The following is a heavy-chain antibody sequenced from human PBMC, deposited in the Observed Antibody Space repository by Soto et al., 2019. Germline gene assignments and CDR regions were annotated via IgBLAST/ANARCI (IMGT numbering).Heavy chain of an antibody. CDR2: IIPIFGTA. CDR1: GGTFSSYA. CDR3: AREVASGPRLGYCISTSCSGYYGMDV. J-gene: IGHJ6*02. D-gene: IGHD2-2*01. Sequence: SVKVSCKASGGTFSSYAISWVRQAPGQGLEWMGGIIPIFGTANYAQKFQGRVTITADESTSTAYMELSSLRSEDTAVYYCAREVASGPRLGYCISTSCSGYYGMDVWGQGTTVTVSS. V-gene: IGHV1-69*13.